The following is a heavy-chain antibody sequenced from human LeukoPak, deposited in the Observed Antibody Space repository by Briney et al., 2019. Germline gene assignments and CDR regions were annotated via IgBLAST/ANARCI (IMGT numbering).Heavy chain of an antibody. Sequence: GASVKVSCKASGYTFTGYYMHWVRQAPGQGLEGMGWISAYNGNTKYAQNLQGRVTMTTDTSTSTAYMEVRSLRSDDTAVYYCARAWDSSGSDGFDIWGQGTMVTVSS. D-gene: IGHD3-22*01. J-gene: IGHJ3*02. CDR2: ISAYNGNT. CDR3: ARAWDSSGSDGFDI. V-gene: IGHV1-18*04. CDR1: GYTFTGYY.